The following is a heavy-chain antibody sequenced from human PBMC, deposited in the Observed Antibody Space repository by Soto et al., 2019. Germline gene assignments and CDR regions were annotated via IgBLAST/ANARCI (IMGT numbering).Heavy chain of an antibody. J-gene: IGHJ6*02. V-gene: IGHV3-53*01. Sequence: EVQLVESGGTSIQPGGSLRLSCAASGFSVSSDYMSWVRQAPGKGLEWVSLIYSGGDTYYADSVKGRFTISRDISSNTIYLHMTSLRADDTAIYYCTRAGSDPGNFYISNCYAMDVWGRGTTVTVSS. CDR3: TRAGSDPGNFYISNCYAMDV. D-gene: IGHD3-10*01. CDR1: GFSVSSDY. CDR2: IYSGGDT.